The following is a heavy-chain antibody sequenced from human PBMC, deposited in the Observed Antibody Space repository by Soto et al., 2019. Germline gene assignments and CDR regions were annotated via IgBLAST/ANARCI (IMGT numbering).Heavy chain of an antibody. CDR3: ARSTRSSPYFDY. J-gene: IGHJ4*02. CDR2: IYPGDHET. D-gene: IGHD6-13*01. Sequence: GESLKISCRCSGYTFSNFWIAWVRHLPGKGLEWMGIIYPGDHETRYSPSFHGKVTISADKSINTAYLQWSSLEASDSAFYYCARSTRSSPYFDYWGQGAPVTFSS. V-gene: IGHV5-51*01. CDR1: GYTFSNFW.